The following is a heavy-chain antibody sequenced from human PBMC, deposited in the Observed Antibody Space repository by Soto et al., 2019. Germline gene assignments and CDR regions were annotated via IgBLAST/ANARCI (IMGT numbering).Heavy chain of an antibody. V-gene: IGHV4-34*01. CDR3: ARSRELRGNWFDP. D-gene: IGHD1-26*01. Sequence: QVQLQQWGAGLLKPSETLSLTCAVYGGSFSGYYWSWIRQPPGKGLEWIGEINHSGSTNYNPSLKRRVTISVDTSKNQFSLKLSSVTAADTAVYYCARSRELRGNWFDPWGQGTLVTVSS. J-gene: IGHJ5*02. CDR1: GGSFSGYY. CDR2: INHSGST.